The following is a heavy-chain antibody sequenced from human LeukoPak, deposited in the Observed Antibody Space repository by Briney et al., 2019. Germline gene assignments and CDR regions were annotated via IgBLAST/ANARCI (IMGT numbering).Heavy chain of an antibody. V-gene: IGHV3-53*01. D-gene: IGHD6-19*01. J-gene: IGHJ4*01. CDR3: ASSSGWPTPFDY. CDR2: IYSGGST. Sequence: GGSLRLSCAASGFTVSSNYMSWVRQAPGKGLEWVSVIYSGGSTYYADSVKGRFTISRDNSKNTLYLQMNSLRAEDTAVYYCASSSGWPTPFDYWGQEPWSPSPQ. CDR1: GFTVSSNY.